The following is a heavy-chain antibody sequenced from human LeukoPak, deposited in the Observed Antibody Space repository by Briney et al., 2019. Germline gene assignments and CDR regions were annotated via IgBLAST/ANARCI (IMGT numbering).Heavy chain of an antibody. V-gene: IGHV1-69*13. CDR3: ARDRVGARYYYYGMDV. Sequence: ASVKVSCKASGGTFSSYAISWVRQAPGQGLEWMGGIIPIFGTANYAQKFQGRVTITADGSTSTAYMELSSLRSEDTAVYYCARDRVGARYYYYGMDVWGQGTTVTVSS. CDR1: GGTFSSYA. J-gene: IGHJ6*02. D-gene: IGHD1-26*01. CDR2: IIPIFGTA.